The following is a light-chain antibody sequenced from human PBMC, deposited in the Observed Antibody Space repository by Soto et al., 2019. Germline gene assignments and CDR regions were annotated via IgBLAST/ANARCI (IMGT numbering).Light chain of an antibody. V-gene: IGKV1-39*01. J-gene: IGKJ5*01. CDR3: QQSYTTPIT. CDR1: QTISSH. Sequence: DIQMTQTTSSLSASVGDRVIITCRASQTISSHLNWYQQKPGKAPNLLVYAASSLQSGVPSRFTGSGSGTDFTLTISSLQPEDFATYFCQQSYTTPITSGQRTRPEI. CDR2: AAS.